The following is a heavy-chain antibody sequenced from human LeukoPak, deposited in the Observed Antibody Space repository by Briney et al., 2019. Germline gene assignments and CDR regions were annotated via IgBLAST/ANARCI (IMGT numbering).Heavy chain of an antibody. J-gene: IGHJ4*02. CDR3: AAGSSGLLTDCGGDCYNFDY. V-gene: IGHV1-69*13. CDR1: GGTFSSYA. CDR2: IIPIFGTA. Sequence: SVKVSCKASGGTFSSYAISCVRQAPGQGLEWMGGIIPIFGTANYAQKFQGRVTITADESTSTAYMELSSLRSEDTAVYYCAAGSSGLLTDCGGDCYNFDYWGQGTLVTVSS. D-gene: IGHD2-21*01.